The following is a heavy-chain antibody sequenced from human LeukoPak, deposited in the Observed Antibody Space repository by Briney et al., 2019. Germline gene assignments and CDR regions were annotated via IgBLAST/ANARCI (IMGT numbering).Heavy chain of an antibody. CDR1: GFTFSSYA. Sequence: GGSLRLSCAASGFTFSSYAMSWVRQAPGKGLEWVSAISGSGGSTYYADSVKGRSTISRDNSKNMLYLQMNSLRAEDTAVYYCAKEHLGSAVAGTDYWGQGTLVTVSS. J-gene: IGHJ4*02. CDR2: ISGSGGST. V-gene: IGHV3-23*01. D-gene: IGHD6-19*01. CDR3: AKEHLGSAVAGTDY.